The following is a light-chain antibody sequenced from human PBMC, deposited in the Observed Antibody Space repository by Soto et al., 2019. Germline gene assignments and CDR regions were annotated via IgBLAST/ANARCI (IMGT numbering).Light chain of an antibody. Sequence: DIQMTQSPSSLSASVGDRVTITCRASQGISNYLAWYQQKPGQVPKLLIFSASTLQSGVPSRFSGSGSGTDFTLTISSLQPEDVATYYCQKYNSAPWTFGQGTKVEIK. V-gene: IGKV1-27*01. J-gene: IGKJ1*01. CDR2: SAS. CDR3: QKYNSAPWT. CDR1: QGISNY.